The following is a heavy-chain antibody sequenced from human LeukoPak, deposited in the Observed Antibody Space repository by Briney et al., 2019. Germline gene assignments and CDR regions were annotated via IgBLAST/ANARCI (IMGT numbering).Heavy chain of an antibody. CDR3: ARGYGPSYYDILTGHYPFEY. J-gene: IGHJ4*02. Sequence: SVKVSCKASGGTFSSYAISWVRQAPGQGLEWMGGIIPIFGTANYAQKFQGRVTITTDESTSTAYMELSSLRSEDTAVYYCARGYGPSYYDILTGHYPFEYWGQGTLVTVSS. V-gene: IGHV1-69*05. D-gene: IGHD3-9*01. CDR2: IIPIFGTA. CDR1: GGTFSSYA.